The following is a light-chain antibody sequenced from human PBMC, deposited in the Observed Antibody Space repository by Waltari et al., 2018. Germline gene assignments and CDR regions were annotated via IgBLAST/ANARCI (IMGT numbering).Light chain of an antibody. CDR3: CSYAGSYTVGV. V-gene: IGLV2-11*01. CDR2: DVS. J-gene: IGLJ3*02. CDR1: SSDVGGYNY. Sequence: QSALTQPRSVSGSPGQSVTISCTGTSSDVGGYNYVSWYQQHPGKAPKLMIFDVSERPSGVPDRVSGSKSGNTASLTISGLQAEDEADYYCCSYAGSYTVGVFGGGTKLTVL.